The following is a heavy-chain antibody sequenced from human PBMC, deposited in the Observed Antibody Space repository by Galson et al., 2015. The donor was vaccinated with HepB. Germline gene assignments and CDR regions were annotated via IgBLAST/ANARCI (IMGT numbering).Heavy chain of an antibody. V-gene: IGHV3-23*01. CDR1: GFTFGSYA. CDR3: ARGIGSSGWYFFDY. D-gene: IGHD6-13*01. J-gene: IGHJ4*02. CDR2: ISVGGGST. Sequence: SLRLSCAASGFTFGSYAMSWVRQAPGKGLQWVSGISVGGGSTYYADSVKGRFTISRDNSKNTLYLQMNSLRVDDTAVYYCARGIGSSGWYFFDYWGQGTLVTVSS.